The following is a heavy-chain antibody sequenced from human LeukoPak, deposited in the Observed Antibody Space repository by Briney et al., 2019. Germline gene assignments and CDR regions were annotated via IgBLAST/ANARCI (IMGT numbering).Heavy chain of an antibody. CDR3: ARENLAAAGTRGGYYYYYYVDV. CDR1: GGSISSYY. CDR2: IYTSGST. Sequence: PSETLSLTCTVSGGSISSYYWSWIRQPAGKGLEWIGRIYTSGSTNYNPSLKSRVTMSVDTSKNQFSLKLSSVTAADTAVYYCARENLAAAGTRGGYYYYYYVDVWGKGTTVTVSS. D-gene: IGHD6-13*01. V-gene: IGHV4-4*07. J-gene: IGHJ6*03.